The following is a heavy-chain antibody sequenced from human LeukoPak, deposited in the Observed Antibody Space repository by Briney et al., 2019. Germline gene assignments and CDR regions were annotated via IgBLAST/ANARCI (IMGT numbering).Heavy chain of an antibody. CDR2: ISGSGDST. CDR1: GFTFNKCA. V-gene: IGHV3-23*01. Sequence: PGGSLRLSCAASGFTFNKCAMSWVRQAPGKGLEWVSAISGSGDSTYYADSVKGRFTISRDQSKNTLYLQMNSLRAEDTAVYYCAKDPTYYYYYMDVWGKGTRSPSP. J-gene: IGHJ6*03. CDR3: AKDPTYYYYYMDV.